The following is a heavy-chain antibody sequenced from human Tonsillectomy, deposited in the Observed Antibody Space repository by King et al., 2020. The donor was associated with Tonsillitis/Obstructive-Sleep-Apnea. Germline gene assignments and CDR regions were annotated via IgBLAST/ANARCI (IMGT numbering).Heavy chain of an antibody. J-gene: IGHJ4*02. V-gene: IGHV3-15*01. CDR3: TTVSYRVRLTLFGVADFDY. D-gene: IGHD3-3*01. CDR1: GFTFSYAW. Sequence: VQLVESGGGLVKPGGSLRLSCAASGFTFSYAWMSWVRQAQGKGQEWVGRIKSKTDGGTTDYAAPVKGRFTISRDDSKNTLYLQMKRLKTEDTAVYYFTTVSYRVRLTLFGVADFDYWGQGTLVTVSS. CDR2: IKSKTDGGTT.